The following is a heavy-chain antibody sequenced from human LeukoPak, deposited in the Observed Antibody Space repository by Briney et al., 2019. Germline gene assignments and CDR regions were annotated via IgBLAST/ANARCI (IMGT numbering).Heavy chain of an antibody. V-gene: IGHV1-58*02. D-gene: IGHD2-2*01. CDR3: AAEGGGYCSSTSCQRGAFDI. CDR1: GFTFTSSA. CDR2: IVVGSGNT. Sequence: SVNVSCRASGFTFTSSAMQWVRQARGQRREWIGWIVVGSGNTNYAQKFQERVTITRDMSTSTAYMELSSLRSEDTAVYYCAAEGGGYCSSTSCQRGAFDIWGQGTMVTVSS. J-gene: IGHJ3*02.